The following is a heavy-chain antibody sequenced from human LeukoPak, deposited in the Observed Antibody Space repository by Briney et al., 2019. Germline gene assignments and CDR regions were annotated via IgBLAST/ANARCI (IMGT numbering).Heavy chain of an antibody. CDR2: IYYSGRT. Sequence: SETLSLTCAVSGYSISNGYYWAWIRQPPGKGLKWIGSIYYSGRTSYNPSLKSRVTISVDTSRNQFSLKLSSVTAADTAVYYCARGEYYHDSSGSDTTFDYWGQGTLVTVSS. CDR3: ARGEYYHDSSGSDTTFDY. V-gene: IGHV4-38-2*01. J-gene: IGHJ4*02. CDR1: GYSISNGYY. D-gene: IGHD3-22*01.